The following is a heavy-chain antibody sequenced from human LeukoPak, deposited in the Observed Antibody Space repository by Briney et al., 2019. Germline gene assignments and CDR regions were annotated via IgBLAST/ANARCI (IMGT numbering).Heavy chain of an antibody. CDR3: ARVNSGYPDY. CDR1: GGSFSGYY. J-gene: IGHJ4*02. Sequence: SETLSLTCAVYGGSFSGYYWSWIRQPPGKGLEWIGEINHSGSTNYNPSLKSRVTISVDRSKNQFSLKLSSVTAADTAVYYCARVNSGYPDYWGQGTLVTVSS. V-gene: IGHV4-34*01. CDR2: INHSGST. D-gene: IGHD3-22*01.